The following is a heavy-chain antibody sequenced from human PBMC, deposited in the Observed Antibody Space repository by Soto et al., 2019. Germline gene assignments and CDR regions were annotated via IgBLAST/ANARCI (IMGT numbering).Heavy chain of an antibody. V-gene: IGHV1-2*04. CDR1: GYTFTGYY. CDR2: INPNSGGT. Sequence: ASVKVSCKASGYTFTGYYMHWVRQAPGQGLEWMGWINPNSGGTNYAQKFQGWVTMTRDTSISTAYMELSRLRSDDTAVYYCARETEVVPAALGGYYYYMDVWGKGTKVTVSS. D-gene: IGHD2-2*01. CDR3: ARETEVVPAALGGYYYYMDV. J-gene: IGHJ6*03.